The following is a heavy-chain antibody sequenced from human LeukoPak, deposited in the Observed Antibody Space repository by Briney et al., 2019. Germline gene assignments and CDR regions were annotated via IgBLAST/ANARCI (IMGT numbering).Heavy chain of an antibody. CDR3: ARSLTMVRAYDY. V-gene: IGHV3-30*02. CDR1: GFTFSTYG. D-gene: IGHD3-10*01. Sequence: GGSLRLSCAASGFTFSTYGMHWVRQAPGKGLEWVTFIQYDGSNKYYADSVKGRFTISRDNSKNTVYLQMNSLRTEDTAVYYCARSLTMVRAYDYWGQGTLVTVSS. J-gene: IGHJ4*02. CDR2: IQYDGSNK.